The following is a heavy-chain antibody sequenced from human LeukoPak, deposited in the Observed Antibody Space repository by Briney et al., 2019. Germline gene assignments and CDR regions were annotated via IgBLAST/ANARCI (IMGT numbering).Heavy chain of an antibody. J-gene: IGHJ4*02. CDR2: INPSGGST. Sequence: ASVNVSCKASGYTFISYYIHWVRQAPGQGLEWMGLINPSGGSTSYAQKFQGRVTMTRDTSTSTVYMELSSLISEDSAVYYCARDLFGYYDTNGRYLYFWGQGTLVTVSS. D-gene: IGHD3-22*01. CDR3: ARDLFGYYDTNGRYLYF. CDR1: GYTFISYY. V-gene: IGHV1-46*01.